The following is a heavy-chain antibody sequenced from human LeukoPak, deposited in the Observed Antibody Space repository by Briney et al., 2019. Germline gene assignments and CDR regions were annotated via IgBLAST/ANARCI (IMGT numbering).Heavy chain of an antibody. Sequence: SETLSLTCTVSGGPISSYYWSWIRQPAGKGLEWIGRIYTSGSTNYNPSFKSRVTMSVDTSKNQFSLKLSSVTAADTAVYYCARGSGYTYGYPFDSWGQGTLVTVSS. D-gene: IGHD5-18*01. J-gene: IGHJ4*02. CDR3: ARGSGYTYGYPFDS. CDR1: GGPISSYY. CDR2: IYTSGST. V-gene: IGHV4-4*07.